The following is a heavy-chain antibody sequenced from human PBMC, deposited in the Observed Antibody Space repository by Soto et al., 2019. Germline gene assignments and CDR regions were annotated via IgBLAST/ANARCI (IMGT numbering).Heavy chain of an antibody. CDR1: GGTFSSYA. V-gene: IGHV1-69*12. CDR3: ARAVVVVTPPHWYFDL. D-gene: IGHD2-21*02. CDR2: IIPIFGTA. Sequence: QVQLVQSGAEVKKPGSSVKVSCKASGGTFSSYAISWVRQAPGQGLEWMGGIIPIFGTANYAQKFQGRVTLTADESTSTASMELSSLRSEATAVYYCARAVVVVTPPHWYFDLWGRGTLVTVSS. J-gene: IGHJ2*01.